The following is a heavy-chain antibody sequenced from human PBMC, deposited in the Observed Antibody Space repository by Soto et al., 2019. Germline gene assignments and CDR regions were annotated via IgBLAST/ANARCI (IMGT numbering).Heavy chain of an antibody. CDR3: ATAQLNYGDYLRFDY. D-gene: IGHD4-17*01. CDR2: FDPEDGET. Sequence: ASVKVSCKVSGYTLTELSMHWVRQAPGKGLEWMGGFDPEDGETIYAQKFQGRVTMTEDTSTDTAYMELSSLRSEDTAVYYCATAQLNYGDYLRFDYWGQGTLVTVSS. CDR1: GYTLTELS. V-gene: IGHV1-24*01. J-gene: IGHJ4*02.